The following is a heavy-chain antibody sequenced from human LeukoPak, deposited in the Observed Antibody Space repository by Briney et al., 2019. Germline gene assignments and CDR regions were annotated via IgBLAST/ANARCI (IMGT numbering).Heavy chain of an antibody. CDR3: ARDYSAIFGV. J-gene: IGHJ6*04. V-gene: IGHV4-61*02. CDR1: GGSISSGSYY. CDR2: IYTSGST. D-gene: IGHD3-3*01. Sequence: PSQTLSLTCTVSGGSISSGSYYWNWIRQPAGKGLEWIGRIYTSGSTSYNPSLKSRVTISVDTSKNQFSLKLSSVTAADTAVYYCARDYSAIFGVWGKGTTVTVSS.